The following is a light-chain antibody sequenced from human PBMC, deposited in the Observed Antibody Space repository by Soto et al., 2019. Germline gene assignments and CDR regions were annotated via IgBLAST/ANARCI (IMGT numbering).Light chain of an antibody. Sequence: QSVLSQPPSASGTPGQTVTISCSGRSSNIGSNIVNWYQQLPGTAPKLLIYNNDHRPSGVADRFSGSKSGTSASLAISGLQSEDEADYYCSAWDASLSAILFGGVTKVTVL. J-gene: IGLJ3*02. CDR2: NND. CDR1: SSNIGSNI. CDR3: SAWDASLSAIL. V-gene: IGLV1-44*01.